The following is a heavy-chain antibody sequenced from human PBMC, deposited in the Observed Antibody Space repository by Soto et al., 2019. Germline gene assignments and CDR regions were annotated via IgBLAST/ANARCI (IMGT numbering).Heavy chain of an antibody. CDR2: IYYDGTKK. Sequence: QVQLVESGGGVVQPGRSLRLSCAASGFRFGTYGMHWVRQAPGKGLEWVAVIYYDGTKKNCADSVKGRFTISRDNSKDTLYLQMSSLRVEDTAVYYCARDRGGSGDYVEGFFDYWGQGSLVTVSS. CDR3: ARDRGGSGDYVEGFFDY. V-gene: IGHV3-33*01. CDR1: GFRFGTYG. J-gene: IGHJ4*02. D-gene: IGHD4-17*01.